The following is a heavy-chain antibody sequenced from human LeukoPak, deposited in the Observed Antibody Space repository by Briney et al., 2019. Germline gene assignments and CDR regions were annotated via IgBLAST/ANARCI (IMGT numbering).Heavy chain of an antibody. CDR3: ARGLYCSGGSCYEAGY. V-gene: IGHV1-8*01. J-gene: IGHJ4*02. CDR2: MNPNSGNT. CDR1: GYTFTSYD. D-gene: IGHD2-15*01. Sequence: ASVKVSCKASGYTFTSYDINWVRQATGQGLEWMGWMNPNSGNTGYAQKFQGRVTMTRNTSISTAYMELSSLRSEDTAVYYCARGLYCSGGSCYEAGYRGQGTLVTVSS.